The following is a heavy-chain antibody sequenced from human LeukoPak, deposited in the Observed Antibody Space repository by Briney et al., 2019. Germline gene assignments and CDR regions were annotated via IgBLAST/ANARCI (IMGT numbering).Heavy chain of an antibody. CDR3: AKGTGHLAPGAYFDY. CDR2: IWYDGSNK. CDR1: GFTFSSYG. V-gene: IGHV3-33*06. J-gene: IGHJ4*02. Sequence: GRSLRLSCAASGFTFSSYGMHWVRRAPGKGLEWVAVIWYDGSNKYYADSVKGRFTISRDNSKNTLYLQMNSLRAEDTAVYYCAKGTGHLAPGAYFDYWGQGTLVTVSS. D-gene: IGHD1-1*01.